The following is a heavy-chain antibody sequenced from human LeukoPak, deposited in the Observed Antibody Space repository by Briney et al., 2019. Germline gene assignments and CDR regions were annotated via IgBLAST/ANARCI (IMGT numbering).Heavy chain of an antibody. CDR2: IWYDGSNK. D-gene: IGHD5-18*01. CDR1: GFTFSSYA. CDR3: ARTRGYSYGYSDY. V-gene: IGHV3-33*08. J-gene: IGHJ4*02. Sequence: SLRLSCAASGFTFSSYAMHWVRQAPGKGLEWVAVIWYDGSNKYYADSVKGRFTISRDNSKNTLYLQMNSLRAEDTAVYYYARTRGYSYGYSDYWGQGTLVTVSS.